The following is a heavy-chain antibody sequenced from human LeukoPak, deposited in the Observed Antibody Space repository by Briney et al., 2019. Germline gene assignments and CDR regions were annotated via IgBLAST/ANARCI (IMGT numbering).Heavy chain of an antibody. CDR1: GYTFTSYG. V-gene: IGHV1-18*01. D-gene: IGHD2-21*02. J-gene: IGHJ5*02. CDR3: ARVNVVSVVVTASRANWFDP. Sequence: GASVKVSCTASGYTFTSYGISWGRQAPGQRLEWMGWISAYTGNTNYAQKLQGRVTMTTDTSTSTAYMELRSLRSDDTAVYYCARVNVVSVVVTASRANWFDPWGQGTLVTVSS. CDR2: ISAYTGNT.